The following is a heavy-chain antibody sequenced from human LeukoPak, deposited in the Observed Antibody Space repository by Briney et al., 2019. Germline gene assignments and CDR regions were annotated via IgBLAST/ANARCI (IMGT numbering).Heavy chain of an antibody. J-gene: IGHJ4*02. CDR2: INWNSDSI. Sequence: GRSLRLSCAVSGFTFDDYAMHWARQVPGKGLEWVSGINWNSDSIGYADSVRGRFTTSRDNSKNSLYLQMNSLRAEDTAVYYCAINGGGDSGYGNFGYWGQGTLVTVSS. CDR3: AINGGGDSGYGNFGY. D-gene: IGHD5-12*01. CDR1: GFTFDDYA. V-gene: IGHV3-9*01.